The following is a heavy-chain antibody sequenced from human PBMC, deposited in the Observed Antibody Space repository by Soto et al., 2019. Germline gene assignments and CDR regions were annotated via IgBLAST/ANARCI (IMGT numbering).Heavy chain of an antibody. Sequence: GGSLILSCAASGFTFSRYAMSGVRQAPGKGLEWVSAISGSGGRTYYADSVKGRFTISRDNAKNSLYLQMNSLRAEDTAVYYCSTDRGSSGALPYRDQGTFGAVSS. D-gene: IGHD6-19*01. CDR1: GFTFSRYA. CDR2: ISGSGGRT. J-gene: IGHJ4*02. V-gene: IGHV3-23*01. CDR3: STDRGSSGALPY.